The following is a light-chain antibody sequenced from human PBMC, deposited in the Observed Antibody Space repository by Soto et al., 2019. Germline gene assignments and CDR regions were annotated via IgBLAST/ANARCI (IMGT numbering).Light chain of an antibody. CDR2: DVS. CDR1: SSDVGAYNY. CDR3: SSYTSSRPRV. J-gene: IGLJ3*02. Sequence: QSALTQPASVSGSPGQSITISCTGTSSDVGAYNYVAWYQHHPGKAPKLMIYDVSNRPSGVSNRFSASKSGNTASLTISGLQAEDEADYYCSSYTSSRPRVFGGGTKLTVL. V-gene: IGLV2-14*03.